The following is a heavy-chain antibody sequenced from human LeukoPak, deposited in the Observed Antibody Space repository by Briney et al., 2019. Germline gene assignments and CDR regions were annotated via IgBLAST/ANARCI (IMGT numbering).Heavy chain of an antibody. J-gene: IGHJ4*02. D-gene: IGHD1-1*01. Sequence: PSETLSLTCTVSGYSVSSGLFWGWIRQPPGEELEWVATIYHNGITHYNPSLKSRVTISVDTSKNQFSLKMNSVTAADTAVYYCTRGVALSDHGIIDSWGQGTLATDSS. CDR2: IYHNGIT. CDR1: GYSVSSGLF. CDR3: TRGVALSDHGIIDS. V-gene: IGHV4-38-2*02.